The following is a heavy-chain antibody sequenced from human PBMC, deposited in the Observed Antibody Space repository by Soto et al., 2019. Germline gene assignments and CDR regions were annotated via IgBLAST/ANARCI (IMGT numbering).Heavy chain of an antibody. CDR2: ISGNGGIT. Sequence: GGSLRLSCAGTGFTFSNDVMNWVRQTPGKGLEWVAAISGNGGITHYADSVKGRFTISRDNSKNTLYLQMNSLRAEDTAVYYCARDAPLDYWGQGTLVTVSS. CDR3: ARDAPLDY. CDR1: GFTFSNDV. V-gene: IGHV3-23*01. J-gene: IGHJ4*02.